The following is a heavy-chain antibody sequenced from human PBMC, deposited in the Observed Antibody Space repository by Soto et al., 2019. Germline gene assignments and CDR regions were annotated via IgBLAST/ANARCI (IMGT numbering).Heavy chain of an antibody. D-gene: IGHD3-16*02. V-gene: IGHV3-7*04. CDR3: AGVAFPTGESYPLDY. CDR2: MKQDGGEK. J-gene: IGHJ4*02. CDR1: GFTFSSYW. Sequence: EVQLVESGGGVVKSGGSLRLSCAASGFTFSSYWMTWVRQAPGKGLEWVANMKQDGGEKYYVGSVKGLFTISRDNAENSLYLQVDSLSAKDAGVYYCAGVAFPTGESYPLDYWGQGTLGTVFS.